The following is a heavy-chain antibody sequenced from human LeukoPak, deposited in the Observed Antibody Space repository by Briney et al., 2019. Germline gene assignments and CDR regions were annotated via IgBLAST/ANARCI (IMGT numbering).Heavy chain of an antibody. D-gene: IGHD5-12*01. CDR1: GFTFSNYW. J-gene: IGHJ4*02. Sequence: GRSLRLSCAASGFTFSNYWMTRARQAPGKGLEWVAHINQDGSKEYYMDSVKARFTISRDNAKNSLSLQMNSLRAEDTAVYYCVRDGGVSGYDLLDYWGQGTLVTVSS. CDR2: INQDGSKE. CDR3: VRDGGVSGYDLLDY. V-gene: IGHV3-7*01.